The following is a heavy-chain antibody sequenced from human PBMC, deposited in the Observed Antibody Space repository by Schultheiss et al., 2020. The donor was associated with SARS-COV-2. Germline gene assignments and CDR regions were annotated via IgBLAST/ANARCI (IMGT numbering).Heavy chain of an antibody. CDR1: GGSFSGYY. D-gene: IGHD6-13*01. V-gene: IGHV4-34*01. Sequence: SETLSLTCAVYGGSFSGYYWSWIRQPPGKGLEWIGEINHSGSTNYNPSLKSRVTISVDTSKNQFSLKLSSVTAADTALYYCAKDVGAAAGTSPDYWGQGTLVTVSS. J-gene: IGHJ4*02. CDR2: INHSGST. CDR3: AKDVGAAAGTSPDY.